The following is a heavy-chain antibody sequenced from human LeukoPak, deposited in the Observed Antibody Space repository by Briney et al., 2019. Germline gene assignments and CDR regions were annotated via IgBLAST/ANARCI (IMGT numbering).Heavy chain of an antibody. Sequence: SETLSLTCTVSGGSISSGSYYWSWIRQPAGKGLEWIGRIYTSGSTNYNPSLKSRVTISVDTSKNQLSLKLSSVTAADTAVYYCARAASVTAIYFDYWGQGTLVTVSS. CDR3: ARAASVTAIYFDY. CDR1: GGSISSGSYY. D-gene: IGHD2-21*02. J-gene: IGHJ4*02. V-gene: IGHV4-61*02. CDR2: IYTSGST.